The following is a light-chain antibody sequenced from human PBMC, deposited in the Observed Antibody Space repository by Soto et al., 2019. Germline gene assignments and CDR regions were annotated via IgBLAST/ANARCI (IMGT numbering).Light chain of an antibody. J-gene: IGKJ4*01. V-gene: IGKV3-20*01. CDR2: GAS. CDR3: QQYASSPALT. Sequence: EIVLTQSPGTLSLSPGERATLSCRASQSVSNNYLAWYQHRPGQAPRLLIYGASSRATGIPDRFSGSGSGTDFTLTINRLEPEDFAVYYCQQYASSPALTFGGGTKVDI. CDR1: QSVSNNY.